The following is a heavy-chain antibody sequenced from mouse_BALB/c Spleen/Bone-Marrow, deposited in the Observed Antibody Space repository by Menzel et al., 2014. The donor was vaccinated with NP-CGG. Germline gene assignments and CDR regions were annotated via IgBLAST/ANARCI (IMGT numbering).Heavy chain of an antibody. V-gene: IGHV3-2*02. CDR1: GYSITSDYA. J-gene: IGHJ1*01. CDR3: ARRYDGYYGYFDV. D-gene: IGHD2-3*01. CDR2: ISYSGST. Sequence: EVKLQESGPGLVKPSQSLSLTCTVTGYSITSDYAWNWIRQFPGNKPEWMGYISYSGSTSYNPSLKSRISITRDTSKNQFFLQWNSVTTEDTATYYCARRYDGYYGYFDVWGAGTTVTVSS.